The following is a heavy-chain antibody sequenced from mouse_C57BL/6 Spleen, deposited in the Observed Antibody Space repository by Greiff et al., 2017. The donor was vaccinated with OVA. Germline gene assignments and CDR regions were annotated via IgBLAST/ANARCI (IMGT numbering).Heavy chain of an antibody. J-gene: IGHJ3*01. D-gene: IGHD4-1*01. CDR1: GFSFNTYA. Sequence: EVKLMESGGGLVQPKGSLKLSCAASGFSFNTYAMNWVRQAPGKGLEWVARIRSKSNNYATYYADSVNDRFTISRDESESMLYRQMNNLKTEDTAMYYCVRQELGRFAYWGQGTLVTVSA. CDR2: IRSKSNNYAT. CDR3: VRQELGRFAY. V-gene: IGHV10-1*01.